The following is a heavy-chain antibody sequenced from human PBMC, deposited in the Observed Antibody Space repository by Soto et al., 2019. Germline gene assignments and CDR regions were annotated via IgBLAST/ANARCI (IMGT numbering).Heavy chain of an antibody. Sequence: EVQLLESGGGLVQPGGSLRLSCAASGFTFSSYAMSWVRQAPGKGLEWVSAISGSGGSTYYADSVKGRFTISRDNSKNTLYLQMNSLRAEDTAVYYCARESFPHSNYYYDSGNDYWGQGTLVTVSS. CDR3: ARESFPHSNYYYDSGNDY. CDR2: ISGSGGST. D-gene: IGHD3-22*01. J-gene: IGHJ4*02. V-gene: IGHV3-23*01. CDR1: GFTFSSYA.